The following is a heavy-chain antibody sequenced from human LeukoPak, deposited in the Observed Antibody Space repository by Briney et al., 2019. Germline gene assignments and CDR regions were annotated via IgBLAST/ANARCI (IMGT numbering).Heavy chain of an antibody. J-gene: IGHJ4*02. V-gene: IGHV3-30*18. Sequence: PGGSLRLSCAASGFTFSSYGMHWVRQAPGKGLEWVAVISYDGSNKYYADSVKGRFTISRDNSKNTLYLQMDSLRAEDTAVYYCAKDRQSLHDYGDYVFDYWGQGTLVTVSS. D-gene: IGHD4-17*01. CDR3: AKDRQSLHDYGDYVFDY. CDR2: ISYDGSNK. CDR1: GFTFSSYG.